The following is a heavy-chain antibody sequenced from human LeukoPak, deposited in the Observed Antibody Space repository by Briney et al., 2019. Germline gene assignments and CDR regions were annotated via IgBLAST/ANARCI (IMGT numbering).Heavy chain of an antibody. CDR2: IDPSDSYT. D-gene: IGHD6-19*01. CDR1: GYSLTSYW. CDR3: ARHVWDSSGWYPSRGYFDY. J-gene: IGHJ4*02. Sequence: GESLQISCQGSGYSLTSYWISWVRQMPGKGLEWMGRIDPSDSYTNYSPSFQGHVTISADKSISTAYLQWSSLKASDTAMYYCARHVWDSSGWYPSRGYFDYWGQGTLVTVSS. V-gene: IGHV5-10-1*01.